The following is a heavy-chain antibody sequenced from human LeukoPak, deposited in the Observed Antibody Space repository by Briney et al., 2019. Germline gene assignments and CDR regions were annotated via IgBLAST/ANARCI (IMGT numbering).Heavy chain of an antibody. CDR1: GGSISTYY. Sequence: SETLSLTCTVSGGSISTYYWSWIRPPAGKGLEWIGRIYTSGSTNYNPSLKSRVTISVDKSKNQFSLKLSSVTAADMAVYYCASSGLMRESFDYWGQGTLVTVSS. V-gene: IGHV4-4*07. CDR3: ASSGLMRESFDY. CDR2: IYTSGST. D-gene: IGHD3-10*01. J-gene: IGHJ4*02.